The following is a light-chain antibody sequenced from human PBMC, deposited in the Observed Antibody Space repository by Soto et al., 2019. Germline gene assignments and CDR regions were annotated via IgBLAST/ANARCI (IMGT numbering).Light chain of an antibody. CDR2: GAS. Sequence: EIVLTQSPGTLSLSPGERATLSCRASQSVSSSYLAWYQQKPGQAPRLLIYGASSRATGIPDRLSGSGSEKDFTLTISRLEPEDFAVYYCQQYGSSSWTFGQGTKVEIK. J-gene: IGKJ1*01. CDR1: QSVSSSY. CDR3: QQYGSSSWT. V-gene: IGKV3-20*01.